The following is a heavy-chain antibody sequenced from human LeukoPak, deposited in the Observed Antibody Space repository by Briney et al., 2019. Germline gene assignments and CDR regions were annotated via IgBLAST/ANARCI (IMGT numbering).Heavy chain of an antibody. CDR1: GFTFSSNS. CDR3: ARVVYYYYMDV. V-gene: IGHV3-21*01. Sequence: PGGSLRLSCAASGFTFSSNSMNWVRQAPGKGLEWVSSISSSSSYKYYVDSVKGRFTISSDNAKNSLYLQMNSMRAEDTAVYYCARVVYYYYMDVWGKGTTVTVSS. CDR2: ISSSSSYK. J-gene: IGHJ6*03.